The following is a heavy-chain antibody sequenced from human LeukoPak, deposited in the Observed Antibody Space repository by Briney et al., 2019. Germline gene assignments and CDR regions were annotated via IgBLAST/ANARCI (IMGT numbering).Heavy chain of an antibody. D-gene: IGHD1-7*01. CDR2: IYYSGST. CDR1: GGSISSYY. J-gene: IGHJ6*03. V-gene: IGHV4-59*01. Sequence: SETLSLTCTVSGGSISSYYWSWIRQPPGKGLEWIGNIYYSGSTNYNPSLKSRVTISVDTSKNQFSLKLSSVTAADTAVYYCARNLQGRYYYYYYIDVWGKGTTVTVSS. CDR3: ARNLQGRYYYYYYIDV.